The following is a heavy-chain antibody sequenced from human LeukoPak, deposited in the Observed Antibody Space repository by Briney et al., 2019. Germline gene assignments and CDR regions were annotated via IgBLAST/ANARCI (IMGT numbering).Heavy chain of an antibody. CDR1: GGSISGYY. J-gene: IGHJ4*02. CDR3: ARGDSSSWSPFDY. V-gene: IGHV4-34*01. Sequence: NPSETLSLTCTVAGGSISGYYWSWIRQPPGKGLEWIGEINHSGSTNYNPSLKSRVTISVDTSKNQFSLKLSSVTAADTAVYYCARGDSSSWSPFDYWGQGTLVTVSS. D-gene: IGHD6-13*01. CDR2: INHSGST.